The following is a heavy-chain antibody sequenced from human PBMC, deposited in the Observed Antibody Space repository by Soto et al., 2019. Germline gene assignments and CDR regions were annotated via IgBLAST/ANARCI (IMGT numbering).Heavy chain of an antibody. J-gene: IGHJ5*02. CDR2: IYYSGST. CDR1: GGSISSSSYY. D-gene: IGHD1-26*01. CDR3: ARRGWELLSWFDP. Sequence: QLQLQESGPGLVKPSETLSLTCTVTGGSISSSSYYWGWIRQPPGKGLEWIGSIYYSGSTYYNPSLKSRVTISVDTSNNQFSLKLSSVTAADTAVYYCARRGWELLSWFDPWGQGTLVTVSS. V-gene: IGHV4-39*01.